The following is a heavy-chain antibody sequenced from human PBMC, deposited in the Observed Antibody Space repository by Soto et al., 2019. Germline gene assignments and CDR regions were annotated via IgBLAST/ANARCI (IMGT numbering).Heavy chain of an antibody. CDR3: ARVGGYCSTTSCSDY. V-gene: IGHV3-74*01. D-gene: IGHD2-2*01. CDR2: INSDGSST. Sequence: PGRSLRLSCEASGFTFSSYWMHWVRQAPGKGLVWVSRINSDGSSTSYADSVKGRFTISRDNAKNTLYLQMNSLRAEDTSVYYCARVGGYCSTTSCSDYWGQGTLVTVSS. CDR1: GFTFSSYW. J-gene: IGHJ4*02.